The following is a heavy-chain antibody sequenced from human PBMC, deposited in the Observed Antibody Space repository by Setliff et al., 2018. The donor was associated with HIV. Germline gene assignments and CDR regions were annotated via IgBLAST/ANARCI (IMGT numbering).Heavy chain of an antibody. CDR2: MYPYGRT. V-gene: IGHV4-38-2*02. CDR1: GFSIGNFYY. CDR3: ATPHRERADDAFDI. Sequence: SLTCNVSGFSIGNFYYWGWVRQPPGKGLEWVGSMYPYGRTYYNPSVKSRFTISVDTSKNQFFLKLSSVTAADTAMYYCATPHRERADDAFDIWGQGTKVTV. J-gene: IGHJ3*02. D-gene: IGHD1-1*01.